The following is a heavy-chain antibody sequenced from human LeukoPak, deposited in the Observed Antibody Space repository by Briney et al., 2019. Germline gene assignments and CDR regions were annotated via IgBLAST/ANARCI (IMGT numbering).Heavy chain of an antibody. CDR3: VRLGRDGYTYGAAY. J-gene: IGHJ1*01. CDR2: INWNGGST. D-gene: IGHD5-24*01. Sequence: PGGSLRLSCAGSGYIFDDYGMRWVRQAPGKGLDWVAGINWNGGSTGYAASVKGRCTISRDNAKTALYLEMNSLRVEDTAFYYCVRLGRDGYTYGAAYWGQGALVTVSS. V-gene: IGHV3-20*04. CDR1: GYIFDDYG.